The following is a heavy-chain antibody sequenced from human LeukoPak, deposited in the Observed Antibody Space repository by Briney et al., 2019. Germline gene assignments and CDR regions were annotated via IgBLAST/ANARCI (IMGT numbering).Heavy chain of an antibody. CDR2: IYSDNT. CDR1: GFTVSSNS. CDR3: AKDLPDYDILTGYYPYYFDY. D-gene: IGHD3-9*01. J-gene: IGHJ4*02. Sequence: GESLRLPCTVSGFTVSSNSMSWVRQAPGKGLEWVSFIYSDNTHYSDSVKGRFTISRDNSKNTLYLQMNSLRAEDTAVYYCAKDLPDYDILTGYYPYYFDYWGQGTLVTVSS. V-gene: IGHV3-53*01.